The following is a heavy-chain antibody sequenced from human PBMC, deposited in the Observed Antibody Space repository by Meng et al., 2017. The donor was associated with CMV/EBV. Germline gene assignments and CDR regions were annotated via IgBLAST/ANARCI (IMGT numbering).Heavy chain of an antibody. CDR1: GGSISSYY. CDR2: IYTSGST. J-gene: IGHJ4*02. CDR3: AREMPIAAAGCFDY. V-gene: IGHV4-4*07. Sequence: VQLQRSGPGLVKPSETLSLTCTVSGGSISSYYWSWIRQPAGKGLERIGRIYTSGSTNYNPSLKSRVTMSVDTSKNQFSLKLSSVTAADTAVYYCAREMPIAAAGCFDYWGQGTLVTVSS. D-gene: IGHD6-13*01.